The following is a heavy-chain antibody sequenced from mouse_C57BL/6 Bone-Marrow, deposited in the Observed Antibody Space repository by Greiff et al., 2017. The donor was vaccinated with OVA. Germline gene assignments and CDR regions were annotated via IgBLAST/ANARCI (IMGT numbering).Heavy chain of an antibody. CDR1: GYTFTSYW. CDR2: IDPSDSYT. CDR3: ARGSYGSSVRLYWCFDV. D-gene: IGHD1-1*01. Sequence: QVQLQQPGAELVMPGASVKLSCKASGYTFTSYWMHWVKQRPGQGLEWIGEIDPSDSYTNYNQKFKGKSTLTVDKSSSTAYMQLRSLTSEDSAVYYCARGSYGSSVRLYWCFDVWGTGTTVTVSS. V-gene: IGHV1-69*01. J-gene: IGHJ1*03.